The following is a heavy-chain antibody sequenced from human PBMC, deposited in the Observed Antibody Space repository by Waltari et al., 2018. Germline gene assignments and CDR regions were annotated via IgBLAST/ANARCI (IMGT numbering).Heavy chain of an antibody. V-gene: IGHV3-48*03. D-gene: IGHD5-18*01. Sequence: EVQLVASGGGLVRPGGSLRLSCAASGFPFSRYEMNLVRQAPGKGLEWVSYISSSGSNIYYADSVKGRFTISRDNAKNSLYLQMNSLRAEDTAGYYCARGGYSYAFDYWGQGTLVTVSS. CDR2: ISSSGSNI. CDR1: GFPFSRYE. J-gene: IGHJ4*02. CDR3: ARGGYSYAFDY.